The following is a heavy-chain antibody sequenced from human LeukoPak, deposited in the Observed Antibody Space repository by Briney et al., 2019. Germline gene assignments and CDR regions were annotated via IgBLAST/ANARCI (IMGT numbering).Heavy chain of an antibody. CDR1: GFTFSNSA. CDR2: ISGSGGST. D-gene: IGHD4-23*01. Sequence: GGSLRLSCAASGFTFSNSAMTWVRQAPGKGLEWVSAISGSGGSTYYADSVKGRFTISRDNSKNTLYLQMNSLRAEDTAVYYCAGKYGGTLDYWGQGTLVTVSS. J-gene: IGHJ4*02. CDR3: AGKYGGTLDY. V-gene: IGHV3-23*01.